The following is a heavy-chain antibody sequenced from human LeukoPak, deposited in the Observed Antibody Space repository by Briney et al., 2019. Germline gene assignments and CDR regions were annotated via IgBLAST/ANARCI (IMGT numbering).Heavy chain of an antibody. D-gene: IGHD6-19*01. J-gene: IGHJ6*02. CDR1: GGTFSNYA. Sequence: SVKVSCEASGGTFSNYAISWVRQAPGQGLEWMGGIIPMSGTTNYAQKFQGRVTITADESTNTAYMALSSLRSEDTAVYYCAREQWLVPHRYYYYGMDVWGQGTTVTVSS. V-gene: IGHV1-69*13. CDR2: IIPMSGTT. CDR3: AREQWLVPHRYYYYGMDV.